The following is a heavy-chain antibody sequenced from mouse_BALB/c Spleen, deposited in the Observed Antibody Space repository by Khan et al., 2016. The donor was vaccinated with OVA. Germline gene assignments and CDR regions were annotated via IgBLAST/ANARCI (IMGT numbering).Heavy chain of an antibody. D-gene: IGHD2-10*01. V-gene: IGHV2-6-7*01. Sequence: QVQLKQSGPGLVAPSQCLSLTCTVSGFSLTGYGVNWVRQPPGKGLEWLGMIWGDGSTNYNSALISRLIISKNNSTNQVFLTMNSLQTDDTARYYCATAYYGNYREAMDYWGQGTSVTVSA. J-gene: IGHJ4*01. CDR2: IWGDGST. CDR3: ATAYYGNYREAMDY. CDR1: GFSLTGYG.